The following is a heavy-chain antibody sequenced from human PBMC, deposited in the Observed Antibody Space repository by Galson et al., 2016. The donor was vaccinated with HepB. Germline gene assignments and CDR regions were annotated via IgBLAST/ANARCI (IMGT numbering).Heavy chain of an antibody. J-gene: IGHJ6*02. CDR3: ASDYGLDV. CDR2: IYSGGTT. CDR1: GFTVTDNH. V-gene: IGHV3-53*01. Sequence: SLRLSCAASGFTVTDNHMTWVRQAPGKGLEWVSVIYSGGTTYYADSVKSRFTISRDNSTNTLYLQMNNLRADDSAIYYCASDYGLDVWGQGTPVTVSS.